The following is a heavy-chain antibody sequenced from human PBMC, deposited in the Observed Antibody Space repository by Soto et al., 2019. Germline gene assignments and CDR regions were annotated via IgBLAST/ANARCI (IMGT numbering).Heavy chain of an antibody. J-gene: IGHJ4*02. CDR3: ASGKGYSYGYFDS. V-gene: IGHV3-33*01. Sequence: GGSLRLSCAASGFTFSTYGMHWVRQAPGKGLEWVAVIWYDGSNKYYADSVEGRFTISRDNSKNTLYLQMNSLRAEDTAVYYCASGKGYSYGYFDSWGLGTLVTVSS. CDR1: GFTFSTYG. D-gene: IGHD5-18*01. CDR2: IWYDGSNK.